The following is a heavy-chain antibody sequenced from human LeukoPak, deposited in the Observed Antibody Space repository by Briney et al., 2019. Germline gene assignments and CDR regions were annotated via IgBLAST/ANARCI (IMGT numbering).Heavy chain of an antibody. J-gene: IGHJ4*02. CDR3: ARVRRGATEFDY. CDR1: GYTFTSYG. Sequence: ASVKVSCKASGYTFTSYGISWVRQAPGQGLEWVGWISTYNGNTNYAQKFQGWVTMTRDTSVSTAYMELSRLRSDDTAVYYCARVRRGATEFDYWGQGTLVTVSS. CDR2: ISTYNGNT. D-gene: IGHD1-14*01. V-gene: IGHV1-18*01.